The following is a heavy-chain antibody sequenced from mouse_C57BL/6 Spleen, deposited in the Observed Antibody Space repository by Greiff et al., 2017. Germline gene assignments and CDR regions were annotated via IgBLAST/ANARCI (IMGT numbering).Heavy chain of an antibody. CDR2: IDPETGGT. Sequence: QVQLQQSGAELVRPGASVTLSCKASGYTFTDYEMHWVKQTPVHGLEWIGAIDPETGGTAYNQKFKGKAILTADKSSSTAYMELRSLTSADSAVYYCTRVLFYAMDYWGQGTSVTVSS. V-gene: IGHV1-15*01. J-gene: IGHJ4*01. D-gene: IGHD1-1*02. CDR1: GYTFTDYE. CDR3: TRVLFYAMDY.